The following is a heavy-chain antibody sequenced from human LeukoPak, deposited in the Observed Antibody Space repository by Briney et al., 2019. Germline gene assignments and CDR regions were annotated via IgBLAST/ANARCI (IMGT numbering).Heavy chain of an antibody. Sequence: GESLKISCKGSGYRFTSYWIGWVRQMPGKGLEWMGIIYPGDSDTIYSPSFQGQVTISADKSISTAYLQWSSLRASDTAMYYCARQARDSSGYYPFDYWGQGTLVTVSS. CDR3: ARQARDSSGYYPFDY. CDR2: IYPGDSDT. J-gene: IGHJ4*02. CDR1: GYRFTSYW. D-gene: IGHD3-22*01. V-gene: IGHV5-51*01.